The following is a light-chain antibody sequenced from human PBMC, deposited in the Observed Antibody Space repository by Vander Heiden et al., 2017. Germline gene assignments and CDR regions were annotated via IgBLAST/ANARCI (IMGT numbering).Light chain of an antibody. Sequence: SYELTQPPSVSVSPGQTASITCPGAKLGDKYACWYQQKPGPSPVPVLYQDSKRPSGIPERFSGSNSGNTATLTISGTQAMDEADYYCQAWDSSTGGVFGGGTKLTVL. CDR1: KLGDKY. J-gene: IGLJ3*02. V-gene: IGLV3-1*01. CDR3: QAWDSSTGGV. CDR2: QDS.